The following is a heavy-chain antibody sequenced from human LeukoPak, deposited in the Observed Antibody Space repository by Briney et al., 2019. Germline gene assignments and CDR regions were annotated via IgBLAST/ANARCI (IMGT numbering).Heavy chain of an antibody. J-gene: IGHJ3*01. Sequence: EASVKVSCKAFGYTFTSNYMHWVRQAPGQGLEWMGWISAYNGNTKYAQKFQGRVIMITDISTSTVYMELRSLRSDDTAVYYCARDMNPHSSTWYEDAFDVWGQGTTVAVSS. CDR3: ARDMNPHSSTWYEDAFDV. D-gene: IGHD6-13*01. CDR2: ISAYNGNT. V-gene: IGHV1-18*04. CDR1: GYTFTSNY.